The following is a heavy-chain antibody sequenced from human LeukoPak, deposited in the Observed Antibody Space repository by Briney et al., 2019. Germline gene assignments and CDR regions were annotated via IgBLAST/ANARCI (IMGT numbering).Heavy chain of an antibody. CDR1: GFTFSSYA. V-gene: IGHV3-30*04. CDR2: ISYDGSNK. J-gene: IGHJ5*02. CDR3: ARDRALVESGPGREFDP. D-gene: IGHD3-3*01. Sequence: GGSLRLSCAASGFTFSSYAIHWVRQAPGKGLEWVAVISYDGSNKYYADSVKGRFTISRDNSKNTLYLQMNSLRAEDTAVYYCARDRALVESGPGREFDPWGQGTLVTVSS.